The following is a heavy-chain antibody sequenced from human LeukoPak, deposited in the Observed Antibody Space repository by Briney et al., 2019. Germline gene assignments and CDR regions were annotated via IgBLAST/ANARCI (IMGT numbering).Heavy chain of an antibody. CDR1: GGTFSSYA. Sequence: KISCKASGGTFSSYAISWVRQAPGQGLEWMGRIIPILGIANYAQKFQGRVTITADKSTNTAYMELSSLRSEDTAVYYCARGGDYYGSGDAFDIWGQGTMVTVSS. J-gene: IGHJ3*02. D-gene: IGHD3-10*01. V-gene: IGHV1-69*04. CDR3: ARGGDYYGSGDAFDI. CDR2: IIPILGIA.